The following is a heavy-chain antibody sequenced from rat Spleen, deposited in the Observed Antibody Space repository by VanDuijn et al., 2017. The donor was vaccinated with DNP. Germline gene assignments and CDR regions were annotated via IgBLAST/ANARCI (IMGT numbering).Heavy chain of an antibody. D-gene: IGHD4-3*01. J-gene: IGHJ2*01. CDR1: GFTFSDYY. V-gene: IGHV5-22*01. CDR2: ISSDGGHT. Sequence: EVQLVESGGGLVQPGRSLKLSCAGSGFTFSDYYMAWVRQAPTKGLDWVASISSDGGHTYYGDSVKGRFTISRDNAKSTLYLQMNSLRSEEMATYYCVRWYNSGYYFDYWGQGVMVTVSS. CDR3: VRWYNSGYYFDY.